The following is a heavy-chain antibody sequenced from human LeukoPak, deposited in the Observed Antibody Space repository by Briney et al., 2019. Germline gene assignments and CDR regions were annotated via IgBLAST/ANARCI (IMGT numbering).Heavy chain of an antibody. V-gene: IGHV4-38-2*02. CDR2: IYHSGST. D-gene: IGHD3/OR15-3a*01. CDR1: GYSISSGYY. J-gene: IGHJ3*02. CDR3: ARDILVFDGGYAFDI. Sequence: SETLSLTCTVSGYSISSGYYWGWIRQPPGKGLEWIGSIYHSGSTYYNPSLKSRVTISVDTSKNQFSLKLSSVTAADTAVYYRARDILVFDGGYAFDIWGQGTMVTVSS.